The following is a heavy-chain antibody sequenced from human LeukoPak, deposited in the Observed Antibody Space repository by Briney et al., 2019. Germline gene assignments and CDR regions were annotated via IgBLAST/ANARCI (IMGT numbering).Heavy chain of an antibody. V-gene: IGHV1-18*01. CDR1: GYTFTSYG. J-gene: IGHJ4*02. CDR3: ARVKGSYDFWSGYYNLGY. D-gene: IGHD3-3*01. CDR2: ISAYNGNT. Sequence: ASVKVSCKASGYTFTSYGISWVRQAPGQGLEWMGWISAYNGNTNYAQKLQGRVTMTTDTSTSTAYMELRSLRSDDTAVHYCARVKGSYDFWSGYYNLGYWGQGTLVTVSS.